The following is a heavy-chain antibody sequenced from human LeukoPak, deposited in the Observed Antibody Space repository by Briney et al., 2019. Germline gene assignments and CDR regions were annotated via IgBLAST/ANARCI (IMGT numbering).Heavy chain of an antibody. CDR2: IAPIFGTL. CDR3: ASHFRSNHYYFYYMDV. V-gene: IGHV1-69*05. J-gene: IGHJ6*03. Sequence: SVKVSCKASGGTFDRYAISWVRQAPGQGLEWMGGIAPIFGTLNYAQNFQGRVTITTDESTSTAYMELSSLRSDDTAVYYCASHFRSNHYYFYYMDVWGTGTTVTVSS. CDR1: GGTFDRYA. D-gene: IGHD3-16*02.